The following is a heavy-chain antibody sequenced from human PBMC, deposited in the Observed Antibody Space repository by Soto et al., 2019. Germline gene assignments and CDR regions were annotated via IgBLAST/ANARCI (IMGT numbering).Heavy chain of an antibody. CDR2: IYYSGST. CDR3: ARGGDYYDSSGYYNWFDP. D-gene: IGHD3-22*01. CDR1: GGSISSGGYY. V-gene: IGHV4-31*03. J-gene: IGHJ5*02. Sequence: SETLSLTCTVSGGSISSGGYYWSWIRQHPGKGLEWIGYIYYSGSTYYNPSLKSRVTISVDTSKNQFSLKLSSVTAADTAVYYCARGGDYYDSSGYYNWFDPWGQGTLVTVSS.